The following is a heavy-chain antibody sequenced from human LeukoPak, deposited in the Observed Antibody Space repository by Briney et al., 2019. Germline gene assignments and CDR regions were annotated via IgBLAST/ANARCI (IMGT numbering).Heavy chain of an antibody. CDR3: TTLYTSTSDRVY. J-gene: IGHJ4*02. Sequence: GSLRLSCAASGFTFSNYGLHWVRQAPGKGLEWVAVISYDGSNKYYADSVKGRFTISRDNSKNTLYLQMNSLKTEDTAVYYCTTLYTSTSDRVYWGQGTLVTVSS. D-gene: IGHD6-6*01. V-gene: IGHV3-30-3*01. CDR2: ISYDGSNK. CDR1: GFTFSNYG.